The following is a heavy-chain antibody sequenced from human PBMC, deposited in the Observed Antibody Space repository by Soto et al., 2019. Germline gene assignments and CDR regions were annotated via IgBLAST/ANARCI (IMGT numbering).Heavy chain of an antibody. J-gene: IGHJ6*02. V-gene: IGHV3-30-3*01. CDR1: GFTFSSYA. Sequence: QVQLVESGGGVVQPGRSLRLSCAASGFTFSSYAMHWVRQAPGKGLEWVAVISYDGSNKYYADSVKGRFTISRDNSKNTLYRQRNSLRAEDTAGYYCARGGLRLLEWYYYGMDVWGQGTTVTVSS. CDR2: ISYDGSNK. CDR3: ARGGLRLLEWYYYGMDV. D-gene: IGHD3-3*01.